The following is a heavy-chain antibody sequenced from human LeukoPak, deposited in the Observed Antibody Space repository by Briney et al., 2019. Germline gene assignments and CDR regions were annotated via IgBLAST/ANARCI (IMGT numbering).Heavy chain of an antibody. D-gene: IGHD6-6*01. CDR2: INPGDSDI. CDR3: ARSYSISSEFDY. V-gene: IGHV5-51*01. Sequence: GESLKISCKASGYSFNSNWIGWVRQMPGKGLECMGIINPGDSDIRYSPSFQGQVTISADKSITTAYLQWNSLKASDTATYYCARSYSISSEFDYWGQGTLVTVSS. CDR1: GYSFNSNW. J-gene: IGHJ4*02.